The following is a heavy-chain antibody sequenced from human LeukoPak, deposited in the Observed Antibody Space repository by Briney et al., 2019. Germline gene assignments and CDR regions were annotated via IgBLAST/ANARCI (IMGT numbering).Heavy chain of an antibody. CDR1: GVSISSYY. J-gene: IGHJ4*02. CDR2: IYYSGST. V-gene: IGHV4-59*01. Sequence: PSETLSLTCTVSGVSISSYYWSWIRQPPGKGLEWIGYIYYSGSTNYNPSLKSRVTISVDTSKNQFSLKLSSVTAADTAVYYCARDGYSYGRGVDYWGQGTLVTVSS. CDR3: ARDGYSYGRGVDY. D-gene: IGHD5-18*01.